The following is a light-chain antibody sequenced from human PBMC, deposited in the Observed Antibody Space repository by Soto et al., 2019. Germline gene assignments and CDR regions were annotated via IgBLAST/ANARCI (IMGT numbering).Light chain of an antibody. J-gene: IGLJ2*01. CDR3: SSYTSSSTVV. CDR1: SSDVGGYNY. V-gene: IGLV2-14*03. CDR2: DVS. Sequence: QSVLTQPASVSGSPGQSITISCTGTSSDVGGYNYVSWYQHHPGKAPKLMIYDVSNRPSGVSSRVSGSKSGNTASLTISGLQAEDEADYYCSSYTSSSTVVFGGGTQLTVL.